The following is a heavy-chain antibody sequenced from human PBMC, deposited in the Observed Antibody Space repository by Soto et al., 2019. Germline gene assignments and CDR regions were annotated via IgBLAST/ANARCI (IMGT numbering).Heavy chain of an antibody. CDR2: IKPSSGGT. Sequence: VQLVQSGAEVRKPGASVKVSCKASGYTFSDYYVHWVREAPGQGLEWMGWIKPSSGGTIYTQRLQSRVTMNMDTSINTAYMELSRLTSDDTAVYYCAREVGVIRAPGYTWFDPWGQGALVTVSS. CDR3: AREVGVIRAPGYTWFDP. D-gene: IGHD1-26*01. CDR1: GYTFSDYY. V-gene: IGHV1-2*02. J-gene: IGHJ5*02.